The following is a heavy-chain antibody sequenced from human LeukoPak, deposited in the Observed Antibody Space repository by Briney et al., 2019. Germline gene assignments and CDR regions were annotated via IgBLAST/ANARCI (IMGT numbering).Heavy chain of an antibody. Sequence: SQTLSLTCAISGDSVSSKSAACNWIRQSPSRGLEWLGRTYYRSKWHNDYAISVKSRITINPDTSKNQFSLQLMSVTPEDTAVYYCASFAADKPNDYWGEGALVTVSS. CDR1: GDSVSSKSAA. V-gene: IGHV6-1*01. CDR3: ASFAADKPNDY. D-gene: IGHD2-2*02. J-gene: IGHJ4*02. CDR2: TYYRSKWHN.